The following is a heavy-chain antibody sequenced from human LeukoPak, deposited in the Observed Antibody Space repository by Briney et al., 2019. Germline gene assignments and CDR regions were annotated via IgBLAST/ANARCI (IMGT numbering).Heavy chain of an antibody. J-gene: IGHJ5*02. V-gene: IGHV1-46*01. CDR2: INPSGGST. D-gene: IGHD3-3*01. CDR1: GYTFTSYY. CDR3: ARDARYYDFWSGYLNWFDP. Sequence: GASVKVSCKASGYTFTSYYMHWVRQAPGQGLEWMGIINPSGGSTSYAQKFQGRVTMTRDTSTSTVYMELSSLRSEDTAVYYCARDARYYDFWSGYLNWFDPWGQGTLVTVSS.